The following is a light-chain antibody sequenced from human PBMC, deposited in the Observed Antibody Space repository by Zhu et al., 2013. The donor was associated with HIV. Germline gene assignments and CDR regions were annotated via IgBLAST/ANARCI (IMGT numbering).Light chain of an antibody. J-gene: IGKJ3*01. CDR2: AAS. Sequence: DIQMTQSPSSLSASVGDRVTITCRASQGISNYLAWYQQKPGKVPKLLIYAASTLQSGVPSRFSGSGSGTEFTLTIDSLQPEDFATYYCQHVNDNAAFGPGTTVDV. CDR1: QGISNY. V-gene: IGKV1-27*01. CDR3: QHVNDNAA.